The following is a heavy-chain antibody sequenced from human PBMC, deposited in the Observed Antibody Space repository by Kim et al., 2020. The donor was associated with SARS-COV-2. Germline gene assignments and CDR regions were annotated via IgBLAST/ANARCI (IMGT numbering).Heavy chain of an antibody. J-gene: IGHJ4*02. Sequence: SETLSLTCTVSGGSISSSSYYWGWIRQPPGKGLEWIGSIYYSGSTYYNPSLKSRVTISVDTSKNQLSLKLSSVTAADTAVYYCATLSYDFWSGCCWGQGTLVTVSS. V-gene: IGHV4-39*01. CDR3: ATLSYDFWSGCC. CDR1: GGSISSSSYY. CDR2: IYYSGST. D-gene: IGHD3-3*01.